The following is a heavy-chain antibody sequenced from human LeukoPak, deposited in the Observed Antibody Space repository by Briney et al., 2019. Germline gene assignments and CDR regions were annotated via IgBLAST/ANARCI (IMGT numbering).Heavy chain of an antibody. D-gene: IGHD3-9*01. J-gene: IGHJ4*02. V-gene: IGHV3-30*04. Sequence: PGGSLRLSRAASGFTFSSNALHWVRQAPGKGLEWVAVISYDGSNKYYADSVKGRFTISRDNSKNTLYLQMNSLRVEDTAVYYCARDLGDFYYISLDFDYWGQGALVTVSS. CDR2: ISYDGSNK. CDR1: GFTFSSNA. CDR3: ARDLGDFYYISLDFDY.